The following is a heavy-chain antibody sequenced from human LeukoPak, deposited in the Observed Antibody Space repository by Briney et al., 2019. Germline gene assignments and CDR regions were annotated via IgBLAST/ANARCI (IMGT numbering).Heavy chain of an antibody. CDR3: ARVTDLGMDV. J-gene: IGHJ6*04. CDR1: GFTVSSNY. D-gene: IGHD7-27*01. CDR2: IYSGGST. Sequence: GGSLRPSCAASGFTVSSNYMSWVRQAPGKGLEWVSVIYSGGSTYYADSAKGRFTISRDNSKNTLYLQMNSLRAEDTAVYYCARVTDLGMDVWGKGTTVTVSS. V-gene: IGHV3-53*01.